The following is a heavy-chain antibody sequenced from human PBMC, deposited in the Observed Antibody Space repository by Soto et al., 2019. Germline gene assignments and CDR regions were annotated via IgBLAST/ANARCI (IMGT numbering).Heavy chain of an antibody. CDR1: GFTFSSYA. CDR3: ARSLYYDNYYYYGMDV. J-gene: IGHJ6*02. D-gene: IGHD3-16*01. V-gene: IGHV3-30-3*01. CDR2: ISYDGSNK. Sequence: GGSLRLSCAASGFTFSSYAMHWVRQAPGKGLEWVAVISYDGSNKYYADSVKGRFTISRDNSKNTLYLQMNSLRAEDTAVYYCARSLYYDNYYYYGMDVWGQGTTVTVSS.